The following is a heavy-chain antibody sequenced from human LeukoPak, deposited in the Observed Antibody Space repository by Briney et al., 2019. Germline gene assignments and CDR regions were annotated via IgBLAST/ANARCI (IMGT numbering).Heavy chain of an antibody. Sequence: SETLSLTCTVSGGSISNYYWSWIRQPPGRGLEWIGYMFDRASTNYNPSLKSRVTISVDTSKNQFSLKLSSVTAADTAVYYCARVGNDYGDLVYWGQGTLVTVSS. CDR3: ARVGNDYGDLVY. J-gene: IGHJ4*02. CDR1: GGSISNYY. D-gene: IGHD4-17*01. CDR2: MFDRAST. V-gene: IGHV4-59*01.